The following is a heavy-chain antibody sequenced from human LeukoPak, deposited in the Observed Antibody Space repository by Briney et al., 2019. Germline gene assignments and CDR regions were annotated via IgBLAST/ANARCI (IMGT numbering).Heavy chain of an antibody. Sequence: SETLSLTCTVSGGSISSSSYYWGWIRQPPGKGLEWIGNIYYSGNTYYNPSLKSRVSISVDTSKDQFSLKLNSVTAADTAVYYCARDGVYCSSTSCYTGFDYWGQGTLVTVSS. CDR1: GGSISSSSYY. J-gene: IGHJ4*02. CDR2: IYYSGNT. V-gene: IGHV4-39*07. CDR3: ARDGVYCSSTSCYTGFDY. D-gene: IGHD2-2*02.